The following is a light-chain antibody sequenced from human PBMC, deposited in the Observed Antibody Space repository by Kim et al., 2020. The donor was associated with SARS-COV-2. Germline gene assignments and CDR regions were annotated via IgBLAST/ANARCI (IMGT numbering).Light chain of an antibody. Sequence: EIGMTQSPATLSVSPGERATLSCRASQSVTTNLAWYQQKPGRAPRLLIYGASTRATDIPARFSGSGSGTEFTLTISSLQSQDVGIYYFHQYNNWPGWTFGQGTKVEI. V-gene: IGKV3-15*01. J-gene: IGKJ1*01. CDR3: HQYNNWPGWT. CDR1: QSVTTN. CDR2: GAS.